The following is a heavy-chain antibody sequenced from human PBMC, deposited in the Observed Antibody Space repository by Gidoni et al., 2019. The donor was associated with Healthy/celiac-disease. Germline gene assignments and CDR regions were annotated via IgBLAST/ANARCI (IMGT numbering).Heavy chain of an antibody. J-gene: IGHJ2*01. CDR2: IIPIFDTA. CDR1: GATFRSYA. D-gene: IGHD4-17*01. CDR3: ARDRGDYGGNSGYFDL. V-gene: IGHV1-69*01. Sequence: QVQLAQSGAVVKKPGSSVEVSCMASGATFRSYAISWVRQSPGQGVEWMGGIIPIFDTANNAQKFQGRVTITADESTSTAYMELSSLRSEDTAVYDWARDRGDYGGNSGYFDLWGRGTLVTVSS.